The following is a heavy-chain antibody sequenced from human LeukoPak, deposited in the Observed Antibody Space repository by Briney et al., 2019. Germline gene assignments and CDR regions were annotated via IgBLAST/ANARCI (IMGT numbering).Heavy chain of an antibody. D-gene: IGHD2-2*01. CDR3: ARDLIGYCSSTSCFPFDY. Sequence: ASVKVSCKASGYSFTAYYIHWVRQAPGQGLEWMGWINPNSGGTNYAQKFQGRVTTTRDTSISTAYMELNRLTSDDTAVYYCARDLIGYCSSTSCFPFDYWGQGTLVTVSS. V-gene: IGHV1-2*02. CDR1: GYSFTAYY. CDR2: INPNSGGT. J-gene: IGHJ4*02.